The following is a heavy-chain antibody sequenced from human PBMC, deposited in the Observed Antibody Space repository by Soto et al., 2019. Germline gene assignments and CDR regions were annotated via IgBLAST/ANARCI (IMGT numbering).Heavy chain of an antibody. J-gene: IGHJ6*04. D-gene: IGHD3-10*01. CDR3: AHRPGGFGELYV. Sequence: QITLKESGPTLVKPTQTLTLTCTFSGFSLSTSGVGVGWIRQPPGKALEWLALIYWDDNKLCSPSLKSRLTIPKNTSKNPVVLTMTIMDPVDTAAYYCAHRPGGFGELYVWGEGTTVTVSS. CDR1: GFSLSTSGVG. V-gene: IGHV2-5*02. CDR2: IYWDDNK.